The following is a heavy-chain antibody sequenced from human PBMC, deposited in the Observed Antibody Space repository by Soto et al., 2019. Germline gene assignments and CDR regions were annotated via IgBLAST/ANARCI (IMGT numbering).Heavy chain of an antibody. V-gene: IGHV3-66*01. J-gene: IGHJ4*02. CDR2: IYSGGST. CDR3: AREPWAADY. D-gene: IGHD3-16*01. Sequence: EVQLVESGGGLVQPGGSLRLSCAASGFTVSTKYMSWVRQAPGKGLEWVSVIYSGGSTFYADSVRGRFTISRDNSKKTENLQMNSLRAEDTAVYYCAREPWAADYWGQGTLVTVSS. CDR1: GFTVSTKY.